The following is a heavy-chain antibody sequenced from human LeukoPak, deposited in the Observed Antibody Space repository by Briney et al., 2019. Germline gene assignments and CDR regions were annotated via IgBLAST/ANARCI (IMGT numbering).Heavy chain of an antibody. Sequence: GGSLRLSCAASGFTFSSYAMSWVRQAPGKGLEWVSSISNSSSYIYYADSVKGRFTISRDNAKNSLYLQMNSVRAEDTAVYYCARDPWGYYDSSGYYPWGQGTLVTVSS. CDR3: ARDPWGYYDSSGYYP. J-gene: IGHJ5*02. V-gene: IGHV3-21*01. D-gene: IGHD3-22*01. CDR2: ISNSSSYI. CDR1: GFTFSSYA.